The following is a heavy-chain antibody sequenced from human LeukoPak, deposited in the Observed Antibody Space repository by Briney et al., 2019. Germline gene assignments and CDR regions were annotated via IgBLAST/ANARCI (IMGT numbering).Heavy chain of an antibody. V-gene: IGHV3-30*04. D-gene: IGHD3-9*01. CDR2: ISYDGSNK. CDR1: GFTFSSYA. Sequence: GGSLRLSCAASGFTFSSYAMHWVRQAPGKGLEWVAVISYDGSNKYYADSVKGRFTISRDNSRNTLHLQMNSLRADDTAEYYCAKSTYIDYPCCLDYWGQGTLVTVSS. CDR3: AKSTYIDYPCCLDY. J-gene: IGHJ4*02.